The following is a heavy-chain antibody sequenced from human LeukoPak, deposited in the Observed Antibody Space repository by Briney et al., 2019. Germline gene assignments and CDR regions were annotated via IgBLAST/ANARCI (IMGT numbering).Heavy chain of an antibody. CDR2: IRYDGSNK. D-gene: IGHD6-19*01. V-gene: IGHV3-30*02. Sequence: GGSLRLSCAASGFTFSSYGMHWVRQAPGKGLEWVAFIRYDGSNKYYADSVKGRFTISRDNSKNTLYLQMNSLRAEDTAVYYCAKGDQCLARAAEYFQHWGQGTLVTVSS. J-gene: IGHJ1*01. CDR1: GFTFSSYG. CDR3: AKGDQCLARAAEYFQH.